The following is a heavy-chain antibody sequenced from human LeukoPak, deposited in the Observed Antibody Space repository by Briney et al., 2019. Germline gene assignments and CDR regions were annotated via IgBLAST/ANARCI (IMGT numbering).Heavy chain of an antibody. Sequence: GASVKVSCKASGYTFTNYYIHWVRQAPGQGLEWMGIINPSGGSTSYAQKFQGRVTMTRDTSTSTVYMELSSLRSDDTAVYYCARARTGDFDYWGQGTLVTVSS. CDR1: GYTFTNYY. D-gene: IGHD7-27*01. CDR2: INPSGGST. CDR3: ARARTGDFDY. J-gene: IGHJ4*02. V-gene: IGHV1-46*01.